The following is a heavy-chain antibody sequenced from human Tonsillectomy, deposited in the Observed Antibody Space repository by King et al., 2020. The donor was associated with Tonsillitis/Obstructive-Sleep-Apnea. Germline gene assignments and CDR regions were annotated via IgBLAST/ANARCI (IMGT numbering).Heavy chain of an antibody. D-gene: IGHD3-9*01. CDR3: ARLQDYDIVTGYPYYFDY. CDR2: IYYSGST. CDR1: GGSISSNYYY. J-gene: IGHJ4*02. V-gene: IGHV4-39*01. Sequence: QVQLQESGPGLVKPSETLSLTCTVSGGSISSNYYYWGWIRQPPGKGLEWIGSIYYSGSTYHNPSLKSRVTISVDTSKNQFSLKLSSVTAADTAVYYCARLQDYDIVTGYPYYFDYWGQGTLVTVSS.